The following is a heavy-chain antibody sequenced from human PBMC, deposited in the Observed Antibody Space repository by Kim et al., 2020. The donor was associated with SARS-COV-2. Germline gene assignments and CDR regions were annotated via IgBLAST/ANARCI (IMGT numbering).Heavy chain of an antibody. Sequence: GGSLRLSCAVSGFTFSDYAMEWVRQAPGKGLEYVSTISDSGGSTLYASSVKGRFTISRDNSKNTLYLQMGSLRPEDMAVYFCARSRNGWADYWGQGTLVT. CDR3: ARSRNGWADY. D-gene: IGHD6-19*01. CDR2: ISDSGGST. CDR1: GFTFSDYA. J-gene: IGHJ4*02. V-gene: IGHV3-64*01.